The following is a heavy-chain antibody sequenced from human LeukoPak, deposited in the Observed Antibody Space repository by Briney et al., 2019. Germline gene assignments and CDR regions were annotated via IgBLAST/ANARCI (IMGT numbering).Heavy chain of an antibody. CDR2: IIISSSYI. J-gene: IGHJ4*02. CDR1: GFTFSSYS. D-gene: IGHD3-22*01. CDR3: ARDGYYYDSTGYYYTYYFDY. V-gene: IGHV3-21*01. Sequence: PGGSLRLSWAASGFTFSSYSMTWVRQAPGKGLEWVSSIIISSSYIYYAHSVKGRFSMSRDNAKNSLYLQMNSLRAEDTAVYYCARDGYYYDSTGYYYTYYFDYWGQGTLVTVSS.